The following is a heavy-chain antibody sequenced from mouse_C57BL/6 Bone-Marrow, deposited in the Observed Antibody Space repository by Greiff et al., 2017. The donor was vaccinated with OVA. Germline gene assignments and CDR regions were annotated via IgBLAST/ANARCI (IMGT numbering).Heavy chain of an antibody. Sequence: VQLQQSGPELVKPGASVKISCKASGYSFTGYYMNWVKQSPEKSLEWIGEINPSTGGTTYNQKFKAKATLTVDKSSSTAYMQLTSLTSEDSAVYYCAREDGAWFAYWGQGTLVTVSA. V-gene: IGHV1-42*01. CDR3: AREDGAWFAY. CDR2: INPSTGGT. CDR1: GYSFTGYY. J-gene: IGHJ3*01.